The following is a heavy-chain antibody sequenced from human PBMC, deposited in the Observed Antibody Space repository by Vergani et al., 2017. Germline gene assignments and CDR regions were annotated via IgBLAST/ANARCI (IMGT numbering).Heavy chain of an antibody. V-gene: IGHV3-23*01. D-gene: IGHD1-26*01. CDR2: IKNTGDST. Sequence: EVQLLESGGGLVQPGGSLRLSCAASGFTFSSYAMSWVRQAPGKGLEWVSSIKNTGDSTHYADSVKGRFTISVDTSKNQFSLKLSSVTAADTAVYYCARQRVGALELDYWGQGTLVTVSS. J-gene: IGHJ4*02. CDR3: ARQRVGALELDY. CDR1: GFTFSSYA.